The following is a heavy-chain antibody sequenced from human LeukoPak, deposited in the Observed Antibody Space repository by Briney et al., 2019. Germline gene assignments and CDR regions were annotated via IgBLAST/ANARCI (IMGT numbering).Heavy chain of an antibody. Sequence: ASVKVSCKASGYTFTDYYMHWVRQAPGQGLEWMGWINPNSGGTNYAQKFQGRVTMTRDTSISTAYMELSRLRSDDTAVYYCAREGPWGTTFDYWDQGTLVTVSS. CDR3: AREGPWGTTFDY. V-gene: IGHV1-2*02. J-gene: IGHJ4*02. CDR2: INPNSGGT. D-gene: IGHD3-16*01. CDR1: GYTFTDYY.